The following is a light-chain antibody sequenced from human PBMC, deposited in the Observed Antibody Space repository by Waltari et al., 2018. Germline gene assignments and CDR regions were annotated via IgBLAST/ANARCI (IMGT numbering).Light chain of an antibody. V-gene: IGKV1-5*03. CDR1: QSISGR. J-gene: IGKJ4*01. CDR2: KAS. CDR3: QQHATYPLT. Sequence: DIQMTQSPSTLSASVVDRVTITCRATQSISGRLAWYQQKPGKAPRLLIYKASSLESGVPSRFSGSGSGTEFTLTISSLQPDDLATYYCQQHATYPLTFGGGTKVEIK.